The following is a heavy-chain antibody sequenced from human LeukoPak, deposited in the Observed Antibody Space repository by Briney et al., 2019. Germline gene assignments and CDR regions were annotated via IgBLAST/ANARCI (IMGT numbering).Heavy chain of an antibody. CDR2: INPDRGST. D-gene: IGHD3-10*01. J-gene: IGHJ3*02. CDR1: GYSFTHYY. V-gene: IGHV1-46*01. Sequence: ASVKVSRKASGYSFTHYYLHWVRQAPRQPIERLGIINPDRGSTTYAQKFQGRVTMTRDTSASTVYMELSSLRSEDTAVYYCARGGFTTMVRGVIITLDAFDIWGQGTMVTVSS. CDR3: ARGGFTTMVRGVIITLDAFDI.